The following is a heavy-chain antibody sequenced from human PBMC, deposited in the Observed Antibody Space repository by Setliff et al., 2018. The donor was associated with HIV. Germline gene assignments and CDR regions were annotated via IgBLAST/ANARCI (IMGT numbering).Heavy chain of an antibody. CDR3: ALLEVPLIVGTPPPI. CDR1: GGSFSGYY. J-gene: IGHJ4*02. CDR2: INHTGTT. D-gene: IGHD1-26*01. Sequence: SETLSLTCAVYGGSFSGYYWSWIRQPPGKGLEWIGEINHTGTTFYSPSLESRISISVDTSKNQFSLKMIAVTAADAAVYYCALLEVPLIVGTPPPIWGQGTLVTVSS. V-gene: IGHV4-34*01.